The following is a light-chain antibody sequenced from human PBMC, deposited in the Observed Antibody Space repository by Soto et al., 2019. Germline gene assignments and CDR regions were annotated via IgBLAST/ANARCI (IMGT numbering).Light chain of an antibody. Sequence: EIVMTQSPATLSVSPGERATLSCRASQSVNNKLAWYQQKPGQAPRLLVYGATTRATGVPVRFTGSGSETDFTLTISALQSEDFAIYYCQQYKDWPPWTFGQGTKVEIK. CDR1: QSVNNK. CDR2: GAT. J-gene: IGKJ1*01. CDR3: QQYKDWPPWT. V-gene: IGKV3-15*01.